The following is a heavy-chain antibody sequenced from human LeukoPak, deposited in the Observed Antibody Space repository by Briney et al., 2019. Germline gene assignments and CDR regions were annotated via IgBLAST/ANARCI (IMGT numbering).Heavy chain of an antibody. V-gene: IGHV4-4*07. CDR3: ARDSQQWLVPLDAFDI. CDR2: IYTSGST. CDR1: GGSISSYY. D-gene: IGHD6-19*01. Sequence: SETLSLTCTVSGGSISSYYWSWIRQPAGKGLEWIGRIYTSGSTSYNPSLKSRVTMSVDTSKNQFSLKLSSVTAADTAVYYCARDSQQWLVPLDAFDIWGQGTMVTVSS. J-gene: IGHJ3*02.